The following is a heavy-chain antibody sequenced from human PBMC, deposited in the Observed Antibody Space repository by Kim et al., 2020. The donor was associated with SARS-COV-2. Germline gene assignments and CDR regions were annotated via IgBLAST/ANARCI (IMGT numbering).Heavy chain of an antibody. Sequence: SETLSLTCTVSGGSISSSSYYWGWIRQPPGKGLVWIVSIYYSGSSYYNPSLKSRVTISVYTSKNQFSLKLISVTAADTAVYSCAAPPQWWLPLDSLG. CDR2: IYYSGSS. V-gene: IGHV4-39*01. D-gene: IGHD2-15*01. CDR3: AAPPQWWLPLDS. CDR1: GGSISSSSYY. J-gene: IGHJ5*01.